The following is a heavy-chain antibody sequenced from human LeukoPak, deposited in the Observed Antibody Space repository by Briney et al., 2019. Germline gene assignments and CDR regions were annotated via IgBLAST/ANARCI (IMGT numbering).Heavy chain of an antibody. CDR1: GFTFSNYG. Sequence: PGRSLRLSCAASGFTFSNYGMHWVRQAPGKGLEWVALIWSDGSYKYYIDSVKGRFTISRDNAKNSLYLQMNSLRDENTAVYYCARPFYDSGGYYYKSFDIWGQGTMVTVSS. CDR2: IWSDGSYK. CDR3: ARPFYDSGGYYYKSFDI. V-gene: IGHV3-33*01. J-gene: IGHJ3*02. D-gene: IGHD3-22*01.